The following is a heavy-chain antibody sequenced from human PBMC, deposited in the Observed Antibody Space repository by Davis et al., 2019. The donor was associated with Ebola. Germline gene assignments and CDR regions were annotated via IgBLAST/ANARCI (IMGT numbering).Heavy chain of an antibody. D-gene: IGHD6-13*01. V-gene: IGHV1-46*01. CDR2: INPSGGST. Sequence: ASVQVSCKASAYTFTSYYMHWVRQAPVQGLEWLGIINPSGGSTSYAQKFQGRVTMTRDTSISTAHMDLSSLRSEDTAVYYCARDLYSSSWYVDYWGQGTLVTVSS. CDR3: ARDLYSSSWYVDY. CDR1: AYTFTSYY. J-gene: IGHJ4*02.